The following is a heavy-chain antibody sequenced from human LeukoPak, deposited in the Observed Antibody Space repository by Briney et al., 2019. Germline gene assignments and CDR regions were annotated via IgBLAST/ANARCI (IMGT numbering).Heavy chain of an antibody. V-gene: IGHV4-4*09. CDR3: ARRKFLRSPLDY. CDR1: GGSISCYF. D-gene: IGHD1-14*01. CDR2: IYTNGST. Sequence: SETLSLTCTVSGGSISCYFWRWLRQPPGKGLEWIGYIYTNGSTNYNPSLKSRVTISVDTSKNQFSLKLSSVTAADTAVYYCARRKFLRSPLDYWGQGTLVTVSS. J-gene: IGHJ4*02.